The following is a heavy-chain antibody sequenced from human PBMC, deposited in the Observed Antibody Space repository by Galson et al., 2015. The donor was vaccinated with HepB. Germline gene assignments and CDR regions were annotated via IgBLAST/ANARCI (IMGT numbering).Heavy chain of an antibody. CDR1: GLPFSNFA. CDR3: AKNKGAGSFTNWCVDV. D-gene: IGHD3-10*01. Sequence: SLRLSCAVSGLPFSNFAMTWVRQAPGRGLEWVSTITGSGFGTYYVDSVKGRFTISRDNSKNTLFLQMDSLRAEDTAICYCAKNKGAGSFTNWCVDVWGRGTLVTVSS. CDR2: ITGSGFGT. J-gene: IGHJ2*01. V-gene: IGHV3-23*01.